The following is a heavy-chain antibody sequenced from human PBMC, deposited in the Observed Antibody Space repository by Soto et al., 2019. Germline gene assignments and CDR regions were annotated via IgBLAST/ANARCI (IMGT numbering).Heavy chain of an antibody. V-gene: IGHV1-2*04. CDR2: INPNSGGT. CDR3: ARARYCSSTSCQGAYYYGMDV. D-gene: IGHD2-2*01. J-gene: IGHJ6*02. Sequence: ASVKVSCKASGYTFTGYYMHWVRQAPGQGXEWMGWINPNSGGTNYAQKFQGWVTMTRDTSISTAYMELSRLRSDDTAVYYCARARYCSSTSCQGAYYYGMDVWGQGTTVTVSS. CDR1: GYTFTGYY.